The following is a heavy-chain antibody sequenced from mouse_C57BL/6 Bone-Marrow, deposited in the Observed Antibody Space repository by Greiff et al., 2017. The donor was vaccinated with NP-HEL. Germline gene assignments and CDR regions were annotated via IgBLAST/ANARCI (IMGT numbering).Heavy chain of an antibody. V-gene: IGHV5-12*01. CDR3: ARLYYYGSSYWYFDV. CDR2: ISNGGGST. J-gene: IGHJ1*03. CDR1: GFTFSDYY. Sequence: EVKLVESGGGLVQPGGSLKLSCAASGFTFSDYYMYWVRQTPEKRLEWVAYISNGGGSTYYPDTVKGRFTISRDNAKNTLYLQMSRLKSEDTAMYYCARLYYYGSSYWYFDVWGTGTTVTVSS. D-gene: IGHD1-1*01.